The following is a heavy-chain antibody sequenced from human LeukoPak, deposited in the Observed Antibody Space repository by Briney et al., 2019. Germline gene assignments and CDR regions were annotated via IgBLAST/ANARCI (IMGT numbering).Heavy chain of an antibody. CDR2: IYYTGST. Sequence: PSETLSLTCTVSGDSISSYYWSWIRQPPGKRLEWIGYIYYTGSTNYNPSLKSRVTISVDTSKNPFSLKLNSVTAADTAVYYCARDYRDGSGSYTPNWFDPWGQGTLVIVSS. V-gene: IGHV4-59*01. J-gene: IGHJ5*02. CDR1: GDSISSYY. CDR3: ARDYRDGSGSYTPNWFDP. D-gene: IGHD3-10*01.